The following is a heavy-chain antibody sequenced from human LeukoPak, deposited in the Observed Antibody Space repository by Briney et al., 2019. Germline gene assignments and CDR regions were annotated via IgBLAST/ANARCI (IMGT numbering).Heavy chain of an antibody. CDR2: INQDGSEK. D-gene: IGHD2-15*01. J-gene: IGHJ4*02. V-gene: IGHV3-7*01. CDR1: GFTFSSYW. Sequence: GGSLRLSCAASGFTFSSYWMSWVRQAPGKGLEWVANINQDGSEKYYVDSVKGRFTISRDDAKNSLYLQMSSLRAEDTALYYCASRSSVAASGPGWGQGTLVTVSS. CDR3: ASRSSVAASGPG.